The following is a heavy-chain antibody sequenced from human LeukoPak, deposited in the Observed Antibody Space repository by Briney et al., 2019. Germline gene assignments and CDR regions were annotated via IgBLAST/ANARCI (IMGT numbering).Heavy chain of an antibody. D-gene: IGHD3-22*01. J-gene: IGHJ4*02. V-gene: IGHV4-4*07. CDR3: ARDGYYYDSSGYYATGY. Sequence: PSETLSLTCTVSGGSISSYYWSWIRQPAGKGLEWIGRIYTSGSTNYNPSLKSRVTMSVDTSKNQFSLKLSSVTAADTAVYYCARDGYYYDSSGYYATGYWGQGTLVIVSS. CDR1: GGSISSYY. CDR2: IYTSGST.